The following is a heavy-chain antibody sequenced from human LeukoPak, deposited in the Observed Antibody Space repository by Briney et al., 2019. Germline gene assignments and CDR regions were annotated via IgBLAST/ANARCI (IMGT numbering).Heavy chain of an antibody. D-gene: IGHD6-19*01. CDR2: ISYDGSNK. Sequence: PGRSLRLSCAASGFTFSSYAMHWVRQAPGKGLEWVAVISYDGSNKYYADSVKGRFTISRDNSKNTLYLQMNSLRAEDTAVYYCARGIGGWYNWYFDLWGRGTLVTVSS. V-gene: IGHV3-30-3*01. CDR1: GFTFSSYA. CDR3: ARGIGGWYNWYFDL. J-gene: IGHJ2*01.